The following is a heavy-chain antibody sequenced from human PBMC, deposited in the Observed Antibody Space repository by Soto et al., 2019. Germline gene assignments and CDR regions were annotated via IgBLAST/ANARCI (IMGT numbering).Heavy chain of an antibody. CDR1: GFTFSSYA. Sequence: GGSLRPSCAASGFTFSSYAMSWVRQAPGKGLEWVSAISGSGGSTYYADSVKGRFTISRDNSKNTLYLQMNSLRAEDTAVYYCAKPGEPHGENYFDYWGQGTLVTVSS. CDR3: AKPGEPHGENYFDY. D-gene: IGHD3-16*01. CDR2: ISGSGGST. J-gene: IGHJ4*02. V-gene: IGHV3-23*01.